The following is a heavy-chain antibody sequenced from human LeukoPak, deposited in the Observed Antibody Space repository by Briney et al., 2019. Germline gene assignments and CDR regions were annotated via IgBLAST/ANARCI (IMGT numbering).Heavy chain of an antibody. CDR1: GFTFSSYS. CDR3: ARAAPNWNKGQNIDDGFDI. J-gene: IGHJ3*02. CDR2: INGDGSRT. V-gene: IGHV3-74*01. Sequence: HTGGSLRLSCAASGFTFSSYSMNWVRRAPGKGLVWVSRINGDGSRTNYADSAKGRCTISRDNAKNTLYLQMDSLRAEDTAVYYCARAAPNWNKGQNIDDGFDIWGQGTMVTVSS. D-gene: IGHD1/OR15-1a*01.